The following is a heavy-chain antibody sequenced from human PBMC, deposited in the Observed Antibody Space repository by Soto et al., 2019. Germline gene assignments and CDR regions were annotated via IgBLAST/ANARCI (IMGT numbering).Heavy chain of an antibody. CDR2: IYYSGST. CDR1: GGSISSYY. V-gene: IGHV4-59*01. D-gene: IGHD3-22*01. CDR3: ARTYYYDSSGSPRFDY. J-gene: IGHJ4*02. Sequence: NPSETLSLTCTVSGGSISSYYWSWIRQPPGKGLEWIGYIYYSGSTNYNPSLKSRVTISVDTSKNQFSLKLSSVTAADTAVYYCARTYYYDSSGSPRFDYWGQGTLVTVSS.